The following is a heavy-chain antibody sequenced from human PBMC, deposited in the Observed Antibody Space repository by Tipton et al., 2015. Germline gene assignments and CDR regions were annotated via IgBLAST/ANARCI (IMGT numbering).Heavy chain of an antibody. Sequence: VQLVQSGAEVKKPGESLKNSCKASAYSFTSHWIGWVRQMPGKGLEWMGIIYPHDSSTRYSPPFHGQVTTSVDKSSITAHLQWTSLKPSDTAVYFCARHAEGRVAGIPGDYWGQGTLVTVSS. D-gene: IGHD6-19*01. CDR1: AYSFTSHW. CDR2: IYPHDSST. J-gene: IGHJ4*02. V-gene: IGHV5-51*01. CDR3: ARHAEGRVAGIPGDY.